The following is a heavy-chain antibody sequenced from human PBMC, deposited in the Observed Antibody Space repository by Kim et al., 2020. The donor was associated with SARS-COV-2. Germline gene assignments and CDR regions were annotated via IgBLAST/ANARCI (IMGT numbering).Heavy chain of an antibody. D-gene: IGHD5-18*01. CDR1: GGSFSGYY. J-gene: IGHJ5*02. V-gene: IGHV4-34*01. CDR3: ARGQTLSRGYSYPPAAREFDP. Sequence: SETLSLTCAVYGGSFSGYYWSWIRQPPGKGLEWIGEINHSGSTNYNPSLKSRVTISVDTSKNQFSLKLSSVTAADTAVYYCARGQTLSRGYSYPPAAREFDPWGQGTLVTVSS. CDR2: INHSGST.